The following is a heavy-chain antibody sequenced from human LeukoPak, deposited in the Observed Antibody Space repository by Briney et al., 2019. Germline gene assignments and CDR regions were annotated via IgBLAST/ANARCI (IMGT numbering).Heavy chain of an antibody. CDR2: IYGGGST. CDR1: GFTVSANY. CDR3: ARAPGPSRTSGAPGD. V-gene: IGHV3-53*01. D-gene: IGHD2-8*01. Sequence: GGSLRLSCAASGFTVSANYMTWVRQAPGKGLEWVSVIYGGGSTFYADSMKGRFTISRDNSKNTLYLQMNSLRAEDTAVYYCARAPGPSRTSGAPGDWGQGTLLTVSS. J-gene: IGHJ4*02.